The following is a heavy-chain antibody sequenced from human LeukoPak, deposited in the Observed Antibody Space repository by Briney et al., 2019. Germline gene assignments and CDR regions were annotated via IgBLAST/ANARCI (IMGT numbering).Heavy chain of an antibody. V-gene: IGHV4-39*01. Sequence: SETLSLTCTLSGGSVSSSSCYWGWIRQPPGKGLEWIGDIYRSGSIYYNPSLKSRVSMSVDTSENQFSLELTSVTAADTAVYYCARGGITMVRGVIPQIDYWGQGTLVTVSS. CDR2: IYRSGSI. CDR1: GGSVSSSSCY. J-gene: IGHJ4*02. CDR3: ARGGITMVRGVIPQIDY. D-gene: IGHD3-10*01.